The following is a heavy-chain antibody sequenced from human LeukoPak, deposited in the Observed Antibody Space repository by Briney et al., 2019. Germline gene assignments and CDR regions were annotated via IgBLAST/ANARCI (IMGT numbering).Heavy chain of an antibody. CDR3: TRDRRGYNYSPRDY. V-gene: IGHV3-49*03. CDR1: GFSFGDFA. CDR2: VRSKTYSATT. D-gene: IGHD5-18*01. J-gene: IGHJ4*02. Sequence: GGSLRLSCTASGFSFGDFAMSWFRQAPGKGLEWVGFVRSKTYSATTEYAASVKGSFTISRDDSASIAYLQMNSLKTEDTAVYFCTRDRRGYNYSPRDYWGQGTLVTVSS.